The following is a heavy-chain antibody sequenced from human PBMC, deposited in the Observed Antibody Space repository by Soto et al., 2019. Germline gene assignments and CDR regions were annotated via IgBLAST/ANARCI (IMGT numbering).Heavy chain of an antibody. CDR1: GYTFTSYD. V-gene: IGHV1-8*01. J-gene: IGHJ6*02. Sequence: QVQLVQSGAEVKKPGASVKVSCKASGYTFTSYDINWVRQATGQGLEWLGWINPNSGNTGSAKKFQGRVTMTRNTSKSTAYMELSGLRSEDTAVYYCASEGVRGKDVWGQGTTVTVSS. CDR2: INPNSGNT. CDR3: ASEGVRGKDV. D-gene: IGHD3-16*01.